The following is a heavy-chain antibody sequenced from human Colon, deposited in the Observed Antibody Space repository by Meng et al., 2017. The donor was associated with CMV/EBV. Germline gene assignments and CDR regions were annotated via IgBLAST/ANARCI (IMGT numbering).Heavy chain of an antibody. CDR3: VRSLDDASGQFRDY. D-gene: IGHD3-3*01. V-gene: IGHV1-18*01. Sequence: ASVTVSCKASGYTFTTFGISWVRQAPGQGPEWMGWISPYSGHTNSAPKFQGRVTLTTDTSTSTAYMDLRSLSSDDTAVYYCVRSLDDASGQFRDYWGQGTPVTVSS. CDR1: GYTFTTFG. CDR2: ISPYSGHT. J-gene: IGHJ4*02.